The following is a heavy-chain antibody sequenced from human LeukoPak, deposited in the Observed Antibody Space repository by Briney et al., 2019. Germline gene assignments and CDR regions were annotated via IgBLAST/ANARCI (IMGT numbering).Heavy chain of an antibody. CDR2: INENGDIA. Sequence: GGSLRLSCAASGFTFYDYAMHWVRQGPGKSLEWVSLINENGDIAYYVDSVRGRFTVSRDNAKNSLYLQMNSLTTEDTALYYCAKARWEPNFDYWGQGTLVTVSS. D-gene: IGHD1-26*01. CDR1: GFTFYDYA. V-gene: IGHV3-43*02. CDR3: AKARWEPNFDY. J-gene: IGHJ4*02.